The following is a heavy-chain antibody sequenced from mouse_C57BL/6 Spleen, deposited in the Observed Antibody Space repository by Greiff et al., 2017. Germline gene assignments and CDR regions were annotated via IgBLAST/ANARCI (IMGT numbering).Heavy chain of an antibody. CDR2: ISDGGSYT. CDR3: ARQGGGYYVPLDY. D-gene: IGHD2-3*01. J-gene: IGHJ2*01. V-gene: IGHV5-4*01. Sequence: EVQGVESGGGLVKPGGSLKLSCAASGFTFSSYAMSWVRQTPEKRLEWVATISDGGSYTYYPDNVKGRFTISRDNAKNNLYLQMSHLKSEDAAMYYCARQGGGYYVPLDYWGQGTTLTVSS. CDR1: GFTFSSYA.